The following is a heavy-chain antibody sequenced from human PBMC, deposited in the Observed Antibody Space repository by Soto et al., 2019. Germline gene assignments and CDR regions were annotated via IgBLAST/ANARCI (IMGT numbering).Heavy chain of an antibody. CDR1: GYTFTSYD. CDR3: ARGPTDYSDNSGNYFLDY. D-gene: IGHD3-22*01. V-gene: IGHV1-8*01. CDR2: MNPNGGNT. Sequence: ASVKVSCKASGYTFTSYDINWVRQATGQGLEWMGWMNPNGGNTGYAQKFQGRVTMTRNTSISTAYMELSSLRSEDTAVYYCARGPTDYSDNSGNYFLDYWGQGTLVTVSS. J-gene: IGHJ4*02.